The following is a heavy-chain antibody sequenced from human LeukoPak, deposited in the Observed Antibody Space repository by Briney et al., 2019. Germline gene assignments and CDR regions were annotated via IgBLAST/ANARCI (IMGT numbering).Heavy chain of an antibody. Sequence: ASVKVSCKSSGFTFTDEYIHWVRQAPGQGLEWMGWINPDSGDTNYQGRVTMTRDTSISTAYMELSRLISDDTAVYYCARWVIAAGVWGQGTLVTVSS. J-gene: IGHJ4*02. D-gene: IGHD3-10*01. CDR1: GFTFTDEY. V-gene: IGHV1-2*02. CDR2: INPDSGDT. CDR3: ARWVIAAGV.